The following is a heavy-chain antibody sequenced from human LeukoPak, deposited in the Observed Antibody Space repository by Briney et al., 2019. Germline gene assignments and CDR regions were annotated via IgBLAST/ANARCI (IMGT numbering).Heavy chain of an antibody. V-gene: IGHV3-64*01. CDR1: GFTFSSYA. D-gene: IGHD4-23*01. CDR3: ARVYGGNSRVGAFDI. J-gene: IGHJ3*02. CDR2: ISSNGGST. Sequence: GGSLRLSCAASGFTFSSYAMHWVRQAPGKGLEYVSAISSNGGSTYYANSVKGRFTISSDNSKNTLYLQMGSLRAEDMAMYYCARVYGGNSRVGAFDIWGQGTMVTVSS.